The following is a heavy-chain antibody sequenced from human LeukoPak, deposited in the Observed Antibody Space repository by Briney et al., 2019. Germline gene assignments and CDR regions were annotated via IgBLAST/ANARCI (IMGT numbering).Heavy chain of an antibody. CDR2: INHSGST. Sequence: SETLSLTCAVYGGPFSGYYWSWIRQPPGKGLEWIGEINHSGSTTYNPSLKSRVTMSVDTSKNQFSLKLNSVTAADTAVYYCASSGWYRGYWGQGTLVTVSS. V-gene: IGHV4-34*01. CDR1: GGPFSGYY. J-gene: IGHJ4*02. D-gene: IGHD6-19*01. CDR3: ASSGWYRGY.